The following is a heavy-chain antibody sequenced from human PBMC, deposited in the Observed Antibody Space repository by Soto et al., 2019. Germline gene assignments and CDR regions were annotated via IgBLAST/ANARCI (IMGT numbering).Heavy chain of an antibody. Sequence: QVQLQQWGAGLLKPSETLSLTCAVYGGSFSGYYWSWIRQPPGKGLEWIGEINHSGSTNYNPSLKSRVTVSVDSSKNQFTLKLSSVTAADTAVYYCARMECSSTSCYLFNFGYWGQGTLVTVSS. V-gene: IGHV4-34*01. D-gene: IGHD2-2*01. CDR2: INHSGST. CDR3: ARMECSSTSCYLFNFGY. CDR1: GGSFSGYY. J-gene: IGHJ4*02.